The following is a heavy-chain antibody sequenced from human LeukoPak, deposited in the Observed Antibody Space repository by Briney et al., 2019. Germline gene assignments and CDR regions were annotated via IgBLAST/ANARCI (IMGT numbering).Heavy chain of an antibody. V-gene: IGHV3-21*01. J-gene: IGHJ5*02. D-gene: IGHD3-3*01. Sequence: GGSLRLSCAASGFTFSSYSMNWVRQAPGKGLEWVSSISSSSSYIYYADSVKGRFTISRDNAKNSLYLQMNSLRAEDTAVYYCGRDYGRMRSDFWSGYYTRNWFDPWGQGTLVTVSS. CDR3: GRDYGRMRSDFWSGYYTRNWFDP. CDR1: GFTFSSYS. CDR2: ISSSSSYI.